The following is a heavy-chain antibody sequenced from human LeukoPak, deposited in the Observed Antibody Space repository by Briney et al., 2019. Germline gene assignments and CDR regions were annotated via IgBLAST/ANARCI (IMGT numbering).Heavy chain of an antibody. Sequence: PGGSLRLSCAASGFTFSSYGMPWVRQAPGKGLEWVAVIWYDGSNKYYADSVKGRFTISRDNSKNTLYLQMNSLRAEDTAVYYCAKAEGVLWGQGTLVTVSS. D-gene: IGHD1-14*01. J-gene: IGHJ4*02. V-gene: IGHV3-33*06. CDR1: GFTFSSYG. CDR2: IWYDGSNK. CDR3: AKAEGVL.